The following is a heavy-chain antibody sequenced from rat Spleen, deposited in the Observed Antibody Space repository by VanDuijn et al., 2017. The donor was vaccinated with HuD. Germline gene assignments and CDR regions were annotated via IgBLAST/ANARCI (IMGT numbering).Heavy chain of an antibody. J-gene: IGHJ2*01. CDR3: TRHWGRYGYNWMGFDY. V-gene: IGHV5-25*01. D-gene: IGHD1-9*01. Sequence: EVQLVESGGGLVQPGRSLKLSCAASGFTFSNYHMAWVRQAPKKGLEWVATISTSGSRTYYPDSVKGRFTISRDNAKSSLYLQMNSLKSEDTATYYCTRHWGRYGYNWMGFDYWGQGVMVTVSS. CDR1: GFTFSNYH. CDR2: ISTSGSRT.